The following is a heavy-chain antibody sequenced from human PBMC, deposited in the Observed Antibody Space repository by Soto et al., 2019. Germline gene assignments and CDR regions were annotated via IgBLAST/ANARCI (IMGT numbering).Heavy chain of an antibody. CDR3: ARALFGRSTCLDP. Sequence: SETLSLTCTVSGGSISSYYWSWIRQPPGKGLEWIGYIYYSGSTNYNPSLKSRVTISVDTSKNQFSLKLSSVTAADTAVYYCARALFGRSTCLDPWGQGTLVTVS. CDR2: IYYSGST. J-gene: IGHJ5*02. V-gene: IGHV4-59*01. D-gene: IGHD3-16*01. CDR1: GGSISSYY.